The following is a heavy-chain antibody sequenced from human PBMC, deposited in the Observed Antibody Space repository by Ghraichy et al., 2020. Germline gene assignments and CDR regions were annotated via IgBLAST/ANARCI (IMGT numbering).Heavy chain of an antibody. CDR3: ARIPIAAALFFPFDI. V-gene: IGHV4-39*01. Sequence: SQTLSLTCTVSGGSISSSSYYWGWIRQPPGKGLEWIGSIYYSGSTYYNPSLKSRVTISVDTSKNQFSLKLSSVTAADTAVYYCARIPIAAALFFPFDIWGQGTMVTVSS. CDR2: IYYSGST. J-gene: IGHJ3*02. CDR1: GGSISSSSYY. D-gene: IGHD6-13*01.